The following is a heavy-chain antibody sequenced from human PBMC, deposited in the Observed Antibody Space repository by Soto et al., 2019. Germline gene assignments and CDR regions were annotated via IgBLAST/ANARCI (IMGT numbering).Heavy chain of an antibody. CDR2: IIPIFGTA. Sequence: ASVKVSCKASGGTFSSYAISWVRQAPGQGLEWMGGIIPIFGTANYAQKFQGRVTITADESTSTAYMELSSLRSEDTAVYYCARSDYYDSSGSLAYWGQGTLVTVSS. D-gene: IGHD3-22*01. V-gene: IGHV1-69*13. CDR1: GGTFSSYA. J-gene: IGHJ4*02. CDR3: ARSDYYDSSGSLAY.